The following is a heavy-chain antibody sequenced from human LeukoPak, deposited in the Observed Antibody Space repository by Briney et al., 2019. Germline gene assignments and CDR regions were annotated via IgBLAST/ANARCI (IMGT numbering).Heavy chain of an antibody. D-gene: IGHD3-3*01. J-gene: IGHJ6*02. CDR3: ASLPTPSGYYDYYYSYGMDV. Sequence: PGGSLRLSCAASGFTFSSYAMNWVRQAPGKGLEWLSYISRSSETILYANSVQGRVTISRDNAKNSLYLQMNSLRAEDTAVYYCASLPTPSGYYDYYYSYGMDVWGQGTTVIVSS. CDR1: GFTFSSYA. CDR2: ISRSSETI. V-gene: IGHV3-48*01.